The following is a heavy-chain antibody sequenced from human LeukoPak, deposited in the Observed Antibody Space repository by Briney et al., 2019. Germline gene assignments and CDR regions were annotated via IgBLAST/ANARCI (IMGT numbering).Heavy chain of an antibody. D-gene: IGHD2-15*01. CDR2: IYYRGST. J-gene: IGHJ6*03. V-gene: IGHV4-39*07. CDR3: ARGYCSGGSCYSYYYYYYMDV. Sequence: SETLSLTCTVSGGSISSSSYYWGWIRQPPGKGLEWIGSIYYRGSTYYNPSLKSRVTISVDTSKNQFSLKLSSVTAADTAVYYCARGYCSGGSCYSYYYYYYMDVWGRGTTVTVSS. CDR1: GGSISSSSYY.